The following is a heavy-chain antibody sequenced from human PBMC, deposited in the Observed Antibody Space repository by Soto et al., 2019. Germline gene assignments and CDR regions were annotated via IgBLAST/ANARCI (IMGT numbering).Heavy chain of an antibody. CDR1: GYAFNNYD. Sequence: ASVKVSCKASGYAFNNYDINWVRQAPGQGLEWLGWMTPNSGYTGYAQKFQDRVTLTRDTSISTAYMELTDLRSDDTAIYYCARNTFNAGDFHLWGQGTLVTVSS. V-gene: IGHV1-8*01. CDR3: ARNTFNAGDFHL. D-gene: IGHD3-3*01. CDR2: MTPNSGYT. J-gene: IGHJ5*02.